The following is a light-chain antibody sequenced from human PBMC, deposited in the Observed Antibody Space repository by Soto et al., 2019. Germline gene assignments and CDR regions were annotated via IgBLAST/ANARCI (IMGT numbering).Light chain of an antibody. J-gene: IGKJ1*01. V-gene: IGKV3-20*01. Sequence: VMTQAPATLSVSPGERATLSCRAIQSVSSSYLAWYQQKPGQAPRLLIYGASSRATGIPDRFSGSGSGTDFTLTISSLQPDDFATYYCQHYKMYSPWTFGQGTKVDIK. CDR2: GAS. CDR3: QHYKMYSPWT. CDR1: QSVSSSY.